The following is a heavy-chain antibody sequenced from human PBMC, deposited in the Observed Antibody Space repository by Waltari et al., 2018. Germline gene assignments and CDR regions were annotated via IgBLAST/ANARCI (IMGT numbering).Heavy chain of an antibody. CDR2: LYSGGDT. D-gene: IGHD5-12*01. J-gene: IGHJ4*02. CDR3: ARGDGYTKPLDH. V-gene: IGHV3-53*01. Sequence: ELQLVESGGGLVQPGGSLRLTCAASGFSVTYSYMNWVRQAPGKGLGWLSVLYSGGDTYYTDSVKGRFTISRDRSKNTLYLQMNSLRTEDTAVYYCARGDGYTKPLDHWGQGTLVTVSS. CDR1: GFSVTYSY.